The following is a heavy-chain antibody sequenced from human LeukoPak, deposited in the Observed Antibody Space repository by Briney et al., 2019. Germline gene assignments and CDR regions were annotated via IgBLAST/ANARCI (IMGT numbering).Heavy chain of an antibody. CDR1: GFRFSSYA. D-gene: IGHD6-19*01. CDR2: ISGSGGNT. J-gene: IGHJ4*02. V-gene: IGHV3-23*01. Sequence: PGGSLRLSCEASGFRFSSYAMSWVRQATGKGLEWVSGISGSGGNTYYADSVKGRFTISRGNSKNRLYLQMNSLRAEDTAVYYCAKGTQYSSGWYFDYWGQGTLVTVSS. CDR3: AKGTQYSSGWYFDY.